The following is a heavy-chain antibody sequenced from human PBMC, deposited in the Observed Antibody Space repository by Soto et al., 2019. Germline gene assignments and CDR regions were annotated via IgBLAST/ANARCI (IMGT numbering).Heavy chain of an antibody. CDR3: ARGRPFYYYGLDL. J-gene: IGHJ6*02. V-gene: IGHV4-34*01. CDR1: GGSFSDHY. Sequence: SETLSLTCALYGGSFSDHYSTWIRQSPGKGLEWIGEIHQSGGTNYNPSLKGRATISLDTAMNLFSLKLTSVTAADTAVYYCARGRPFYYYGLDLWGQGTTVTVSS. CDR2: IHQSGGT.